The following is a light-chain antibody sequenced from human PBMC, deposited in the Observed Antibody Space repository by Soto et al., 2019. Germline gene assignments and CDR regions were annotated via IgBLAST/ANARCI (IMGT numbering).Light chain of an antibody. CDR2: EVV. CDR1: KNDIGVYDF. V-gene: IGLV2-8*01. J-gene: IGLJ1*01. Sequence: SALTHPPSASGSPGQSVTISCTGTKNDIGVYDFVSWYQHHPGKAPRLIIYEVVQRPSGVPDRFSGSKSGNTASLTVSGLPAADEADYFCKSYAGSNTYVFGSGTKVTVL. CDR3: KSYAGSNTYV.